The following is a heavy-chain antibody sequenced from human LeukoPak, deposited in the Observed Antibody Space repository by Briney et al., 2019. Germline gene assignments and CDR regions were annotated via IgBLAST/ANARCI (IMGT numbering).Heavy chain of an antibody. D-gene: IGHD3-22*01. Sequence: PGGSLRLSCAASGFTFSRYNMNWVRQAPGKGLEWVSYITSTSIYKYYADSVKGRFTISRDNAKNSLYLQMNSLRVEDTAVYCARDGVTMKILEYWGQGTLVTVSS. V-gene: IGHV3-21*01. CDR2: ITSTSIYK. J-gene: IGHJ4*02. CDR3: ARDGVTMKILEY. CDR1: GFTFSRYN.